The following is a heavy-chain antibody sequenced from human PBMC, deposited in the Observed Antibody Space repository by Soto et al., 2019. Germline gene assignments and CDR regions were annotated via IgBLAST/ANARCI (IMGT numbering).Heavy chain of an antibody. D-gene: IGHD6-19*01. CDR3: AKQSPRPKQWLLSFGY. Sequence: QLQPQVSGRGLVKPTESLSLTCTVSGGSISSSSYYWGWIRKSPGKGLEWIGSIYYSGSTYYNPSFKSRVTISVDTSKNQFSLNLSSVSAADTAVYYCAKQSPRPKQWLLSFGYWGQGTLVTVSS. J-gene: IGHJ4*02. CDR1: GGSISSSSYY. V-gene: IGHV4-39*01. CDR2: IYYSGST.